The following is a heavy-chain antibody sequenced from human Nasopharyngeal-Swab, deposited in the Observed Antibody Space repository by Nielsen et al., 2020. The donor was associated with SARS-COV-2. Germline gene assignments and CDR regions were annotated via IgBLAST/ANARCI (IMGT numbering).Heavy chain of an antibody. J-gene: IGHJ4*02. D-gene: IGHD3-3*01. CDR1: GFTFSSYW. CDR3: ARSYVLRFLEWPAPPDY. Sequence: GGPLRLSCAASGFTFSSYWMSWVRQAPGKGLEWVANIKQDGSEKYYVDSVKGRFTISRDNAKNSLYLQMNSLRAEDTAVYYCARSYVLRFLEWPAPPDYWGQGTLVTVSS. V-gene: IGHV3-7*01. CDR2: IKQDGSEK.